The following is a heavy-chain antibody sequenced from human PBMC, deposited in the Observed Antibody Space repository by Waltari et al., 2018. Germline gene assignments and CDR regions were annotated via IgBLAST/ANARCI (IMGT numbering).Heavy chain of an antibody. CDR1: GFSVTDNY. CDR2: MFSGDRT. V-gene: IGHV3-53*02. J-gene: IGHJ5*02. Sequence: EVQLVETGGGLIQPGGSLKPSCAASGFSVTDNYMSWFRQAPGKGLEWVSVMFSGDRTYYADAVKGRFIISRDKSTNTLYLQMNSLTVEDTALYYCARGGTVDSSWYDHWGQGTLVRVSS. CDR3: ARGGTVDSSWYDH. D-gene: IGHD4-4*01.